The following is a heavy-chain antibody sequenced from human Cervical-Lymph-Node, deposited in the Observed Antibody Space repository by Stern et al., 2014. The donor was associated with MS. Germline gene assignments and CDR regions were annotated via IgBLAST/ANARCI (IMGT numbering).Heavy chain of an antibody. CDR3: TKDTYGPEDS. J-gene: IGHJ4*02. CDR1: GFTFRNFW. Sequence: EVQLGESGGGLVQPGGSLRLSCVASGFTFRNFWMHWVRQVPGKGLVWVARINRDGTATNHADSVKGRFTISRDNARNTVYLQMNSLRAEDTAVYYCTKDTYGPEDSWGQGISVTVSS. D-gene: IGHD3-10*01. CDR2: INRDGTAT. V-gene: IGHV3-74*02.